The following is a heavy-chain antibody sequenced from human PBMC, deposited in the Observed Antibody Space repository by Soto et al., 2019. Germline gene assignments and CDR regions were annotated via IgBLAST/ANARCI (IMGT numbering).Heavy chain of an antibody. J-gene: IGHJ4*02. V-gene: IGHV4-30-4*01. D-gene: IGHD3-10*01. CDR3: ARGLQWSGAYYFYY. CDR1: GGSISSGDYY. Sequence: SETLSLTCTVSGGSISSGDYYWSWVRQPPGKGLEWIGYIYYSGSTYYNPSLKSRVTISVDTSKNQLSLKLSSVTAADTAVYYCARGLQWSGAYYFYYWGQGTLVTVSS. CDR2: IYYSGST.